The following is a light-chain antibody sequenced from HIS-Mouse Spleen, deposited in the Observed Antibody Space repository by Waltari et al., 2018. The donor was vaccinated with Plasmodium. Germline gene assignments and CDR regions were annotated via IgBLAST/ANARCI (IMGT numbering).Light chain of an antibody. CDR2: EDR. J-gene: IGLJ3*02. Sequence: SYELTQPPSVSVSPGQTARITCSGDALPKQYAYWHQQKSGQAPVLVIYEDRNRPSGIPERFSGSSSGTMATLTISGAQVEDEADYYCYSTDSSGNHRVFGGGTKLTVL. CDR3: YSTDSSGNHRV. V-gene: IGLV3-10*01. CDR1: ALPKQY.